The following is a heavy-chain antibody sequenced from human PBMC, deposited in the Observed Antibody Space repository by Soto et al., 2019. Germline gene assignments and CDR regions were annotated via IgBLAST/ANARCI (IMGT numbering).Heavy chain of an antibody. CDR2: IYSGGST. CDR1: GFTVSSNY. J-gene: IGHJ3*02. CDR3: ARLGGSYGGNPGAFDI. V-gene: IGHV3-53*04. D-gene: IGHD1-26*01. Sequence: GGSLRLSCAASGFTVSSNYMSWVRQAPGKGLEWVSVIYSGGSTYYADSVKGRFTISRHNSKNTLYLQMNSLRAEDTAVYYCARLGGSYGGNPGAFDIWGQGTMVTVSS.